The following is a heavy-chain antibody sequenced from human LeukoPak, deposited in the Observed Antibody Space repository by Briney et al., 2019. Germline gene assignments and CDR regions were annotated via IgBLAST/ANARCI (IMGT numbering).Heavy chain of an antibody. Sequence: PSETLSLTCTVSGGSISSYYWSWIRQPAGKGLEWIGRIYTSGSTNYNPSLKSRVTISVDTSKNQFSLKLSSVTAADTAVYYCARESYYGSGSYYNPFDYWGQGTLVTVSS. V-gene: IGHV4-4*07. D-gene: IGHD3-10*01. CDR3: ARESYYGSGSYYNPFDY. J-gene: IGHJ4*02. CDR2: IYTSGST. CDR1: GGSISSYY.